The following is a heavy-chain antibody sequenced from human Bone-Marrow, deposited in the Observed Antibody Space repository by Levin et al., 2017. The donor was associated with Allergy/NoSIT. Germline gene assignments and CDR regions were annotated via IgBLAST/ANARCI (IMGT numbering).Heavy chain of an antibody. CDR1: GFTFSGSA. Sequence: GGSLRLSCAASGFTFSGSAMHWVRQASGKGLEWVGHIRSKANSYATAYAASVKGRFTISRDDSKNTTYLQMNSLKTEDTAVYYCSRPFNSAAYRYMDVWGKGTTVTVSS. CDR3: SRPFNSAAYRYMDV. V-gene: IGHV3-73*01. CDR2: IRSKANSYAT. D-gene: IGHD1-14*01. J-gene: IGHJ6*03.